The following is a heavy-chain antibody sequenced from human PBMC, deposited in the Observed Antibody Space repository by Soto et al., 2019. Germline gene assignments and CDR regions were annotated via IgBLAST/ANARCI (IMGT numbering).Heavy chain of an antibody. CDR1: GFSISNAW. CDR2: IKRKIEGETT. D-gene: IGHD2-15*01. CDR3: TTGSVEGV. J-gene: IGHJ6*02. V-gene: IGHV3-15*07. Sequence: EVQLVESGGGLVKPGGSLRLSCSASGFSISNAWMNWVRQAPGKGLEWVGRIKRKIEGETTNYAAPVNGRFTVSRDDSKNMLYLQMNSLRADDTALYYCTTGSVEGVWGQGTTVTVSS.